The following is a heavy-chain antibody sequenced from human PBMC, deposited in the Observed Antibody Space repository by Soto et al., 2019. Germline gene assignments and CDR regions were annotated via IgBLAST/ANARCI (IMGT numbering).Heavy chain of an antibody. V-gene: IGHV1-18*01. CDR1: GYTFTSYG. D-gene: IGHD2-8*01. CDR3: AKYGNTNTNQPYYSARDV. CDR2: ISAYNGNT. J-gene: IGHJ6*04. Sequence: ASVKVSCKASGYTFTSYGISWVRQAPGQGLEWMGWISAYNGNTNYAQKLQGRVTMTTDTSTSTAYMELRSLRSGDTAVYYCAKYGNTNTNQPYYSARDVGGKGTTVPVSS.